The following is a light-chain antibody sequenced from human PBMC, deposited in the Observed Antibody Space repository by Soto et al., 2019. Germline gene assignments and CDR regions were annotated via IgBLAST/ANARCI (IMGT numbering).Light chain of an antibody. Sequence: EIVMTQSPATLSVSPGERATLSCRASQSVSSNLACYQQQPGHAPRLLIYGASTRATGIPARFSGSGSGTEFTLTISSLQSEDFAVYYCQQYNNWPPYTFGQGTKLEIK. J-gene: IGKJ2*01. CDR2: GAS. CDR3: QQYNNWPPYT. V-gene: IGKV3-15*01. CDR1: QSVSSN.